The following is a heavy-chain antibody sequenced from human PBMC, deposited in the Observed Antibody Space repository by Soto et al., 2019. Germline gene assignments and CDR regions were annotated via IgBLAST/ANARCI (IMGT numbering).Heavy chain of an antibody. CDR2: IYYRGST. V-gene: IGHV4-31*03. D-gene: IGHD3-9*01. Sequence: PSETLSLTCTVSGGSISSGGYYWSWIRQHPGKGLEWIGYIYYRGSTYYNPSLKSRVTISVDTSKSQFSLKLSSVTAADSAVYFCARLEGLATISYYFDFWGPGALVTVSS. J-gene: IGHJ4*02. CDR3: ARLEGLATISYYFDF. CDR1: GGSISSGGYY.